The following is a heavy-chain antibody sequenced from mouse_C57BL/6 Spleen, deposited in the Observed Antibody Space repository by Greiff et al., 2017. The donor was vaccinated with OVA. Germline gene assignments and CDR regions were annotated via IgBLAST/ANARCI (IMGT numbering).Heavy chain of an antibody. CDR2: IYPGSGST. CDR1: GYTFTSYW. D-gene: IGHD2-4*01. Sequence: QVQLKQPGAELVKPGASVKMSCKASGYTFTSYWITWVKQRPGQGLEWIGDIYPGSGSTNYNEKFKSKATLTVDTSSSTAYMQLSSLTSEDSAVYYCARFYDYEYYYAMDYWGQGTSVTVSS. J-gene: IGHJ4*01. CDR3: ARFYDYEYYYAMDY. V-gene: IGHV1-55*01.